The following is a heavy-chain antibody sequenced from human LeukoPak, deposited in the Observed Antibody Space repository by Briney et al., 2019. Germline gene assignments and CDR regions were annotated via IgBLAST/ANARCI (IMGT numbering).Heavy chain of an antibody. CDR3: ASDSSSGNYYGMDV. CDR1: GLTFSSYA. Sequence: GGSLRLSCVASGLTFSSYAMSWVRQAPGKGLEWVSTISVSGGSTYYADSVKGRFTISRDNAKNSLFLQMNSLRSEDTAVYYCASDSSSGNYYGMDVWGQGTTVTVSS. D-gene: IGHD6-13*01. V-gene: IGHV3-23*01. CDR2: ISVSGGST. J-gene: IGHJ6*02.